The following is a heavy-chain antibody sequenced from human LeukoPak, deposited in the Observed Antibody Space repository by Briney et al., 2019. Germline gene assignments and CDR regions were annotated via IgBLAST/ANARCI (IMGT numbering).Heavy chain of an antibody. CDR1: GYSINNYW. V-gene: IGHV5-51*01. J-gene: IGHJ5*02. Sequence: GESLKISCTGSGYSINNYWIGWVRPMPGKGMEWMGIIYPADSDIRYSPSFQGQVTISAEKSISTAYLQWSSLKASDTAIYYCARQEYCSGGSCYTWFDPWGQGTLVIASS. CDR3: ARQEYCSGGSCYTWFDP. D-gene: IGHD2-15*01. CDR2: IYPADSDI.